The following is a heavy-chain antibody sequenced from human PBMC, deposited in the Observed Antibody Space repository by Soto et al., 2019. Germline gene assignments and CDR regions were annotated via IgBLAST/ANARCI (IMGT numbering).Heavy chain of an antibody. V-gene: IGHV4-34*01. D-gene: IGHD6-19*01. Sequence: QVQLQQWGAGLLKPSETLSLTCAVYGGSFSGYYWSWIRQPPGKGLEWIGEINHSGSTNYNPSLKSRVTISVDTSKNQFSLKLSSVTAADTAVYYCARGLEQWLFSVWGQGTTVTVSS. CDR3: ARGLEQWLFSV. CDR1: GGSFSGYY. J-gene: IGHJ6*02. CDR2: INHSGST.